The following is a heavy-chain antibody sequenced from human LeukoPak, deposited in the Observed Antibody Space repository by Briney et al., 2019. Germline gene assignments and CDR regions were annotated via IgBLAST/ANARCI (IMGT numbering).Heavy chain of an antibody. CDR2: LFPDLST. D-gene: IGHD6-19*01. CDR3: ARNGGSSSIDY. V-gene: IGHV4-38-2*01. J-gene: IGHJ4*02. CDR1: GYSVNSAFY. Sequence: PSETLSLTYALSGYSVNSAFYWGWVRQAPGKGLEWIGNLFPDLSTEHNPSLKGRVTISVDTSKNQFSLKLNSVTAADTSEYYCARNGGSSSIDYWGQGTLVTVSS.